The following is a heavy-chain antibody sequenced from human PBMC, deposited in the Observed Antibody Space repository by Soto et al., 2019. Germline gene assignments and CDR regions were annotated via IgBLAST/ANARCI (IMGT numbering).Heavy chain of an antibody. D-gene: IGHD3-3*01. CDR3: ARAQKSITIFGVATIVGYFDY. J-gene: IGHJ4*02. V-gene: IGHV3-30-3*01. CDR1: GFTFSSYA. Sequence: GGSLRLSCAASGFTFSSYAMHWVRQAPGKGLEWVAVISYDGSNKYYADSVKGRFTISRDNSKNTLYLQMNSLRAEDTAVYYCARAQKSITIFGVATIVGYFDYWGQGTLVTVSS. CDR2: ISYDGSNK.